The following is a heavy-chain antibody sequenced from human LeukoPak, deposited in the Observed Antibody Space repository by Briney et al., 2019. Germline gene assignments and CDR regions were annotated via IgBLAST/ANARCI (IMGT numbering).Heavy chain of an antibody. CDR2: IRSKAYGGTT. CDR1: GFTFGDYA. CDR3: ASRGNYCSSTSCLWNYYYYYMDV. Sequence: GRSLRLSCTASGFTFGDYAMSWVRQAPGKGLEWVGFIRSKAYGGTTEYAASVKGRFTISRDDSKSIAYLQMNSLKTEDTAVYYCASRGNYCSSTSCLWNYYYYYMDVWGKGTTVIVSS. D-gene: IGHD2-2*01. J-gene: IGHJ6*03. V-gene: IGHV3-49*04.